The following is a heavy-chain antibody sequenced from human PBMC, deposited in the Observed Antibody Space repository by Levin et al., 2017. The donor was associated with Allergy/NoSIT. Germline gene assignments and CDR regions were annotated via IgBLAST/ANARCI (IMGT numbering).Heavy chain of an antibody. CDR2: IIPNSGST. D-gene: IGHD3-22*01. Sequence: ASVKVSCKASGYVLSGQYLHWVRQAPGQGLEWMGRIIPNSGSTNYAWRFQGRVTMTRDTSINTAYMQLTKLKSDDTAVYYCARDLRDSYDSSSYSAQLDAFDLWGQGTMVTVSS. V-gene: IGHV1-2*06. CDR1: GYVLSGQY. CDR3: ARDLRDSYDSSSYSAQLDAFDL. J-gene: IGHJ3*01.